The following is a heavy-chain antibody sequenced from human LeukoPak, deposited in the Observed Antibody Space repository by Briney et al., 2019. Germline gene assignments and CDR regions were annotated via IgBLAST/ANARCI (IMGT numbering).Heavy chain of an antibody. CDR3: ARDLVRSMVSGYDAFDI. V-gene: IGHV1-69*06. Sequence: SVKVSCKASGYTFTSYGISWVRQAPGQGLEWMGGIIPIFGTANYAQKFQGRVTITADKSTSTAYMELSSLRSEDTAVYYCARDLVRSMVSGYDAFDIWGQGTMVTVSS. D-gene: IGHD5-18*01. CDR2: IIPIFGTA. J-gene: IGHJ3*02. CDR1: GYTFTSYG.